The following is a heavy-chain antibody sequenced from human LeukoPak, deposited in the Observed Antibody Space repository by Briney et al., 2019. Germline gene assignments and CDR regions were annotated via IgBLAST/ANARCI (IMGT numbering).Heavy chain of an antibody. CDR2: IYYSGST. V-gene: IGHV4-59*01. Sequence: PSETLSLTXTVSGGSISSYYWSWIRQPPGKGLEWIGYIYYSGSTNYNPSLKSRVTISVDTSKNQFSLKLSSVTAADTAVYYCARGGRYSSGWYLYWGQGTLVTVSS. J-gene: IGHJ4*02. CDR1: GGSISSYY. CDR3: ARGGRYSSGWYLY. D-gene: IGHD6-19*01.